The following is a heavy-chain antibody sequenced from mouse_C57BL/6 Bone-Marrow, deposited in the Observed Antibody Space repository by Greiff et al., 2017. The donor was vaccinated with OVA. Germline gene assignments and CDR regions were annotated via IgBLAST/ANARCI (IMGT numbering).Heavy chain of an antibody. CDR3: TKEGRGGYLDV. J-gene: IGHJ1*03. V-gene: IGHV1-5*01. D-gene: IGHD3-3*01. CDR1: GYTFTSYW. Sequence: EVQLQQSGTVLARPGASVKMSCKTSGYTFTSYWMHWVKQRPGQGLEWIGAIYPGNSDTSYNQKFKGQAKLSAVTSASTAYMEISSRTNEDSAVYDCTKEGRGGYLDVGGTGTAVTVTS. CDR2: IYPGNSDT.